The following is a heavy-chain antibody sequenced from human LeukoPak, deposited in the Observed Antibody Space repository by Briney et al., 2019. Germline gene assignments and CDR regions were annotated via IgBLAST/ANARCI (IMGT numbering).Heavy chain of an antibody. CDR2: ISAYNGDT. J-gene: IGHJ4*02. V-gene: IGHV1-18*01. CDR1: GYTFNTYG. Sequence: ASVKVSCKASGYTFNTYGITWVRQSPGQGREWMGWISAYNGDTNFAQKFQGRVSMMTNTSTSTASMELRSLRSVDTAIYDWASASTRAAAPGYDSWGQGSLVTVSS. CDR3: ASASTRAAAPGYDS. D-gene: IGHD6-13*01.